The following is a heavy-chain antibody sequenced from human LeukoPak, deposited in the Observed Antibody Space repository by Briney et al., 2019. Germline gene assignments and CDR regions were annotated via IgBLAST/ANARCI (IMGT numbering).Heavy chain of an antibody. Sequence: GRSLRLSCAASGFTFSSYATHWVRQAPGKGLEWVAVISYDGSNKYYADSVKGRFTISRDNSKNTLYLQMNSLRAEDTAVYYCARDRHYYGSGSENWFDPWGQGTLVTVSS. V-gene: IGHV3-30*04. CDR3: ARDRHYYGSGSENWFDP. J-gene: IGHJ5*02. CDR1: GFTFSSYA. CDR2: ISYDGSNK. D-gene: IGHD3-10*01.